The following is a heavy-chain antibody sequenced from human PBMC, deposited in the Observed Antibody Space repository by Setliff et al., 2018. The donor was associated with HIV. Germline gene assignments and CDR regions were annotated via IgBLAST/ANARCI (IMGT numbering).Heavy chain of an antibody. J-gene: IGHJ4*02. D-gene: IGHD3-3*01. Sequence: PGESLKISCTASSSTLRDHYITWIRQAPGKGLEWVSYINVDGSATFYADSVKGRFTISRDNTKNSVDLQMNSLRADDTAVYYCARAVVLTIGCLDSWGQGKMVTVSS. CDR2: INVDGSAT. V-gene: IGHV3-11*01. CDR1: SSTLRDHY. CDR3: ARAVVLTIGCLDS.